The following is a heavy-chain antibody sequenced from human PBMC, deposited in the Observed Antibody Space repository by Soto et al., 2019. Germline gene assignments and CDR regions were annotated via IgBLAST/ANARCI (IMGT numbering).Heavy chain of an antibody. CDR1: GFTFSSYG. J-gene: IGHJ1*01. CDR2: IWYDGSNK. Sequence: GGSLRLSCAASGFTFSSYGMHWVRQAPGKGLEWVAVIWYDGSNKYYADSVKGRFTISRDNSKNTLYLQMNSLRAEDMAVYYCARAPGGWLLPEYFQHWGQGTLVTVSS. V-gene: IGHV3-33*01. D-gene: IGHD2-15*01. CDR3: ARAPGGWLLPEYFQH.